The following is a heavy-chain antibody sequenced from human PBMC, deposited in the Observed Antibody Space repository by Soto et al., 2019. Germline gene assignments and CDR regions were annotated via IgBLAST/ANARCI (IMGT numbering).Heavy chain of an antibody. Sequence: PSETLSLTCAVSCDSISSGYHWAWIRQSPGKGLEWIGLTFSRGSATYNPSLKSRVTISVDTSKNQLSLKLTSVTAAETAVYFCERHHPSTLEALDLHFERWGKGPRVTVSS. CDR1: CDSISSGYH. CDR3: ERHHPSTLEALDLHFER. J-gene: IGHJ4*02. CDR2: TFSRGSA. D-gene: IGHD3-9*01. V-gene: IGHV4-38-2*01.